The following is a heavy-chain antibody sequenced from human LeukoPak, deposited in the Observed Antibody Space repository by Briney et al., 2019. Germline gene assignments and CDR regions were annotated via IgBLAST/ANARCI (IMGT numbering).Heavy chain of an antibody. CDR3: ATSGSYNY. V-gene: IGHV3-23*01. CDR2: ISGSGGTT. D-gene: IGHD1-26*01. J-gene: IGHJ4*02. CDR1: GFTFSSYG. Sequence: GGSLRLSCAASGFTFSSYGMSWVRQAPGKGLEWVSGISGSGGTTYYADSAKGRFTISRDNSKNTLYLQMYSLRAEDTAVYYCATSGSYNYWGQGTLVTVSS.